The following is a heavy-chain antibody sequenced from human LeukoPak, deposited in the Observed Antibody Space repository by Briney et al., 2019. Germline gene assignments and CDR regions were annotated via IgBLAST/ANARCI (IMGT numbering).Heavy chain of an antibody. CDR3: AKDKGLGSPIYGFDP. CDR2: IRYDGSNK. J-gene: IGHJ5*02. D-gene: IGHD3-10*01. CDR1: GFTFSSYG. Sequence: QPGGSLRLSCAASGFTFSSYGMHWVRQAPGKGLEWVAFIRYDGSNKYYADSVKGRFTISRDNSKNTLYLQMNSLRAEDTAVYYCAKDKGLGSPIYGFDPWGQGTLVTVSS. V-gene: IGHV3-30*02.